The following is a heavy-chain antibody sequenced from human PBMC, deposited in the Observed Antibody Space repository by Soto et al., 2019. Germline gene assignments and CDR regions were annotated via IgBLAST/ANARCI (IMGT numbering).Heavy chain of an antibody. CDR3: ARSQGSSTSLEIYYYYSYGMDV. Sequence: QVQLVQSGAEVKKPGSSVKVSCKASGGTFSSYAISWVRQAPGQGLEWMGGIIPISGTANYAQKSQGRVTITADESTSTAYMELSSLRSEDTAVYYCARSQGSSTSLEIYYYYSYGMDVWGQGTTVTVSS. V-gene: IGHV1-69*01. J-gene: IGHJ6*02. CDR1: GGTFSSYA. CDR2: IIPISGTA. D-gene: IGHD2-2*01.